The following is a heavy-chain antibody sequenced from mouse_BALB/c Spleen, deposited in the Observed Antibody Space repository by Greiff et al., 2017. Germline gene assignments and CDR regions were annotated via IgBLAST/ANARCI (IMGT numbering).Heavy chain of an antibody. CDR3: ARGLYYRYDGDYAMDY. CDR2: ISSGGST. Sequence: DVKLVESGGGLVKPGGSLKLSCAASGFTFSSYAMSWVRQTPEKRLEWVASISSGGSTYYPDSVKGRFTISRDNARNILYLQMSSLRSEDTAMYYCARGLYYRYDGDYAMDYWGQGTSVTVSS. CDR1: GFTFSSYA. D-gene: IGHD2-14*01. J-gene: IGHJ4*01. V-gene: IGHV5-6-5*01.